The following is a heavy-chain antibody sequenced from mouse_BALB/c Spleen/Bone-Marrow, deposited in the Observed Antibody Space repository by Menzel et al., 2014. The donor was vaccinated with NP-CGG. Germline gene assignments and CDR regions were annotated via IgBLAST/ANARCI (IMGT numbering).Heavy chain of an antibody. J-gene: IGHJ2*01. CDR1: GFDFRRYW. Sequence: EVKLVESGGGLVQPGGSLKLSCAASGFDFRRYWMSWVRQAPGKRLEWIGEINPESSTINYTPSLKDKSIISRDNAKNTLYLQMSKVRSEDTALYYCARLGYYGYFVDWGQGTTLTVSS. CDR2: INPESSTI. CDR3: ARLGYYGYFVD. V-gene: IGHV4-1*02. D-gene: IGHD2-3*01.